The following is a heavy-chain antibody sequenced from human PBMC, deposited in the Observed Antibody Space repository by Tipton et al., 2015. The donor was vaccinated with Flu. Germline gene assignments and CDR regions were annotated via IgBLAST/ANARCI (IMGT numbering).Heavy chain of an antibody. Sequence: YLRLSCAASGFIISNYYMSWVRQAPGKGLECVSVIYTGGSTSYTDSVKGRFTISRDNSKNTLYLQMSGLRVEDTAVYYCARGLMGWDATTDTWGQGTLVTVAS. V-gene: IGHV3-53*01. D-gene: IGHD1-1*01. CDR1: GFIISNYY. CDR3: ARGLMGWDATTDT. CDR2: IYTGGST. J-gene: IGHJ5*02.